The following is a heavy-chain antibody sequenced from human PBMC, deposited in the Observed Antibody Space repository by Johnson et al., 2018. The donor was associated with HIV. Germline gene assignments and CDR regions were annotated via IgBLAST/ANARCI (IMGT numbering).Heavy chain of an antibody. CDR1: GFTFSSYT. J-gene: IGHJ3*02. CDR2: ISYDGSNK. CDR3: VRGRIVDLRGGGFDI. D-gene: IGHD1-26*01. Sequence: HLVESGGGVVRPGGSLRLSCAASGFTFSSYTMHWVRQAPGKGLEWVAVISYDGSNKYYADSVKGRFTISRDNSKNTLHLQMSSLRAEDTAIYYCVRGRIVDLRGGGFDIWGQGTRVIVSS. V-gene: IGHV3-30-3*01.